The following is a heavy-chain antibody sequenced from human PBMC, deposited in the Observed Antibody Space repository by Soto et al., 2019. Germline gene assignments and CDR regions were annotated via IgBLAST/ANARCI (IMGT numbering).Heavy chain of an antibody. D-gene: IGHD3-9*01. J-gene: IGHJ6*02. Sequence: PGGSLRLSCAASGFTVSSNYMSWVRQAPGKGLEWVSVIYSGGSTYYADSVKGRFTISRDNSKNTLYLQMNSLRAEDTAVYYCARDHSPPVLRYFGAGGYYYGMDVWGQGTTVTVSS. CDR1: GFTVSSNY. CDR2: IYSGGST. CDR3: ARDHSPPVLRYFGAGGYYYGMDV. V-gene: IGHV3-53*01.